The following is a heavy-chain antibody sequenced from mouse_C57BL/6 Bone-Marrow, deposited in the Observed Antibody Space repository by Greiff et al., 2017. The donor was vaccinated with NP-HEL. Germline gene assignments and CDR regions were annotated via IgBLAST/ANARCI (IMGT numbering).Heavy chain of an antibody. D-gene: IGHD2-3*01. Sequence: QVQLQQPGAELVMPGASVKLSCKASGYTFTSYWMHWVKQRPGQGLEWIGEIDPSDSYTNYNQKFKGKSTLTVDKSSSTAYMQLSSLTSEDSAVYYCARDGYYVGFDYGGQGTTLTVSS. J-gene: IGHJ2*01. CDR2: IDPSDSYT. V-gene: IGHV1-69*01. CDR3: ARDGYYVGFDY. CDR1: GYTFTSYW.